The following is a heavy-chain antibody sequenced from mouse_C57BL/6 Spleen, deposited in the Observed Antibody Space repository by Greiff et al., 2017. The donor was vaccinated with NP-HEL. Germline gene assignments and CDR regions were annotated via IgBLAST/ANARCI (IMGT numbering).Heavy chain of an antibody. CDR1: GYPITSGYY. Sequence: EVKLQESGPGLVKPSQSLSLTCSVTGYPITSGYYWNWIRQFPGNKLEWMGYISYDGSNNYNPSLKNRISITRDTSKNQFFLKLNSVTTEDTATYYSARVGGYDCYFDVWGTGTTVTVSS. J-gene: IGHJ1*03. CDR3: ARVGGYDCYFDV. D-gene: IGHD2-2*01. V-gene: IGHV3-6*01. CDR2: ISYDGSN.